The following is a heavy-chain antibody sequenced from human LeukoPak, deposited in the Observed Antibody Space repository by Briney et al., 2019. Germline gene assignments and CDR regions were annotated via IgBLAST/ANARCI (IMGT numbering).Heavy chain of an antibody. J-gene: IGHJ4*02. CDR3: ARAGRGYYDFWSGYYRFDY. CDR1: GYTFTSYG. CDR2: ISAHNCNT. Sequence: GASVKVSCKASGYTFTSYGISWVRQAPGQRLEWMGWISAHNCNTNYAQKLQGRVTMTTDTSTSTAYMELRSLRSDDTAVYYCARAGRGYYDFWSGYYRFDYWGQGTLVTVSS. V-gene: IGHV1-18*01. D-gene: IGHD3-3*01.